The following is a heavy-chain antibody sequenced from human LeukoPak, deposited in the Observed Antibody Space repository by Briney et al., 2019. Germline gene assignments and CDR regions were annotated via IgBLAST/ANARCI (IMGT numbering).Heavy chain of an antibody. CDR3: VKGQEFHLGY. Sequence: PGGSLRLSCGASGFAFSNYGMHWVRQAPGKGLEWVTFISYDGSKKHYTDAVKGRFTFSRDNSKNTLYLQMNSLRVEDSALYYCVKGQEFHLGYSGQGILVTASP. CDR2: ISYDGSKK. CDR1: GFAFSNYG. D-gene: IGHD3-10*01. V-gene: IGHV3-30*02. J-gene: IGHJ4*02.